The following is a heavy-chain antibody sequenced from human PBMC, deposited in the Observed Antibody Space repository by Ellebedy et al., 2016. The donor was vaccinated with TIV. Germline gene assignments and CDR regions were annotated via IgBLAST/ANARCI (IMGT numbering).Heavy chain of an antibody. CDR2: IYSGGTT. J-gene: IGHJ6*02. V-gene: IGHV3-53*01. CDR3: ARDFVSGGMDV. CDR1: GFLVSTNY. Sequence: LSLTCXASGFLVSTNYMSWVRQAPGKGLEWVSVIYSGGTTYYADSVRGRFTISRDNSKNTLYLHMNSLRAEDTAVYFCARDFVSGGMDVWGQGTTVTVSS. D-gene: IGHD5/OR15-5a*01.